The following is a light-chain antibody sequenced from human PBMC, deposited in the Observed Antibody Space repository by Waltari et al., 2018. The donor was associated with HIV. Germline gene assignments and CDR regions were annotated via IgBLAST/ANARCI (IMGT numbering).Light chain of an antibody. CDR1: SSNIGSNY. CDR2: RND. Sequence: SVLTQPPSASGTPGQRVTIPCSGSSSNIGSNYVFWYQQVPGTAPKLLLYRNDRRPSGVPDRFSGSTSGTSASLAISGLRPEDEADYYCATWDDSLSGVLFGGGTKLTVL. V-gene: IGLV1-47*01. CDR3: ATWDDSLSGVL. J-gene: IGLJ2*01.